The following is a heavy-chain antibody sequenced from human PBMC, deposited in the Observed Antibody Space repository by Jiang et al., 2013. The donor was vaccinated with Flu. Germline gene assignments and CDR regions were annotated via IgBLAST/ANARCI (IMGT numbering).Heavy chain of an antibody. CDR1: GFSLSTSGMC. Sequence: KPTQTLTLTCTFSGFSLSTSGMCVSWIRQPPGKALEWLARIDWDDDKYYSTSLKTRLTISKDTSKNQVVLTMTNMDPVDTATYYCARIRYARWLPSGRPNYYFDYWGQGTLVTV. CDR3: ARIRYARWLPSGRPNYYFDY. V-gene: IGHV2-70*11. J-gene: IGHJ4*02. D-gene: IGHD3-22*01. CDR2: IDWDDDK.